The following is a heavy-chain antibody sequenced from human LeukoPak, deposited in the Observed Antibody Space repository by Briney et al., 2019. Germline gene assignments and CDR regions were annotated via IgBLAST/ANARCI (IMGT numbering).Heavy chain of an antibody. J-gene: IGHJ5*02. Sequence: SETMSLTCTVSGGSISSGIYYWSWIRQPAGKGLEWIGRIYSSGNTNYNPSLKSRVTISVDTSKIQFSLKLSSVTAADTAMYYCGRDLNGVTDPWGQGTLVTVSA. D-gene: IGHD3-16*02. CDR2: IYSSGNT. CDR1: GGSISSGIYY. V-gene: IGHV4-61*02. CDR3: GRDLNGVTDP.